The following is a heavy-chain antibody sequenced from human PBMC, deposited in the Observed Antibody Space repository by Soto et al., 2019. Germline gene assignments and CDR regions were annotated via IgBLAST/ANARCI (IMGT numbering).Heavy chain of an antibody. CDR1: GGSISSGSYY. CDR3: ARLSSYYYGSGSYFDY. CDR2: IYYSGST. V-gene: IGHV4-39*01. D-gene: IGHD3-10*01. Sequence: KPSETLSLTCTVSGGSISSGSYYWGWIRQPPGKGLEWIGSIYYSGSTYYNPSLKSRVTISVDTSKNQFSLKLSSVTAADTAVYYCARLSSYYYGSGSYFDYWGQGTLVTVSS. J-gene: IGHJ4*02.